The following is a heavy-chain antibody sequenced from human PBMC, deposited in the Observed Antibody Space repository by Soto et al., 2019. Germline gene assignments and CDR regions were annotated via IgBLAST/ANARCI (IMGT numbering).Heavy chain of an antibody. Sequence: QVQLVQSGAEVKKPGASVKVSCKASGYTFTSYGISWVRQAPGQGLEWMGWISAYNGNTNYAQTLQGRVTMTTDTSTSAAYMELRSLRSDDTAVYYCARDTAVAAAGTGSWFDPWGQGTLVTVSS. J-gene: IGHJ5*02. V-gene: IGHV1-18*01. CDR3: ARDTAVAAAGTGSWFDP. D-gene: IGHD6-13*01. CDR2: ISAYNGNT. CDR1: GYTFTSYG.